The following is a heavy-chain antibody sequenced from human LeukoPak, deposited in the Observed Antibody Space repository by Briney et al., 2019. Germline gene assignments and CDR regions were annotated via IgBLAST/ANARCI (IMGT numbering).Heavy chain of an antibody. D-gene: IGHD3-22*01. CDR2: ISGSGGST. J-gene: IGHJ4*02. Sequence: AGGSLRLSCAASGFSFSSLWMSWVRQAPGKGLEWVSAISGSGGSTYYAGSVKGRFTISRDNSKNTLYLQMNSLRAEDTAVYYCARGFRLIHYDSPAARGSFFDYWGQGTLVTVSS. V-gene: IGHV3-23*01. CDR1: GFSFSSLW. CDR3: ARGFRLIHYDSPAARGSFFDY.